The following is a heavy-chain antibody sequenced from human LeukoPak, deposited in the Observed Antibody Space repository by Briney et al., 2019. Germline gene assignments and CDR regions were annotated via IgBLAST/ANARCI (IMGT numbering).Heavy chain of an antibody. J-gene: IGHJ3*02. D-gene: IGHD3-22*01. V-gene: IGHV5-51*01. CDR3: ARLARYYDSSGYAFDI. CDR2: IFPGDSET. CDR1: GSNFVDYW. Sequence: HGESLKISCKDSGSNFVDYWIGWVRQVPGRGLEWMAVIFPGDSETTYSPSFQGQVSISVDTSTNTAYLEWSSLKASDTAIYYCARLARYYDSSGYAFDIWDQGTMVTVSS.